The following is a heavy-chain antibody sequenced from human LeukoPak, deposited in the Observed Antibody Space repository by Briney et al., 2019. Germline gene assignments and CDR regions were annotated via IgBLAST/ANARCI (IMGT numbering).Heavy chain of an antibody. J-gene: IGHJ4*02. CDR1: GGSISSYY. D-gene: IGHD2-21*01. Sequence: KSSETLSLTCTVSGGSISSYYWSWIRQPPGKGLEWIGYIYYSGSTNYNPSLKSRVTISVDTSKNQFSLKLSSVTAADTAVYYCARGMWWYFDYWGQGTLVTVSS. CDR2: IYYSGST. V-gene: IGHV4-59*01. CDR3: ARGMWWYFDY.